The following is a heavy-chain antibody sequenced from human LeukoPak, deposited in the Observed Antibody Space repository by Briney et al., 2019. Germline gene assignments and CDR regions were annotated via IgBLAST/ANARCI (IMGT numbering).Heavy chain of an antibody. V-gene: IGHV3-9*03. CDR2: ISWNSGSI. J-gene: IGHJ3*02. D-gene: IGHD3-10*01. CDR3: AKEGTYAFGI. CDR1: GFTFNNYW. Sequence: GGSLRLSCAASGFTFNNYWMSWVRQAPGKGLEWVSGISWNSGSIGYADSVKGRFTISRDNAKNSLYLQMNSLRAEDMALYYCAKEGTYAFGIWGQGTMVTVSS.